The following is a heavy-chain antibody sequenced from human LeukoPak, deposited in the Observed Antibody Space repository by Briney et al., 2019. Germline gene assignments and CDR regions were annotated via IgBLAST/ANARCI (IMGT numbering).Heavy chain of an antibody. CDR2: ISGSGSYI. D-gene: IGHD3-22*01. J-gene: IGHJ4*02. CDR1: GITFSAYT. Sequence: PGGSLRLSCAASGITFSAYTMNWVRQAPGKGLEWVSSISGSGSYIFYADSVKGRFTISRDNAKNSLYLQMNSLRAEDTAVYYCASDRSLIASSYYFDNWGQGTLVTVSS. V-gene: IGHV3-21*01. CDR3: ASDRSLIASSYYFDN.